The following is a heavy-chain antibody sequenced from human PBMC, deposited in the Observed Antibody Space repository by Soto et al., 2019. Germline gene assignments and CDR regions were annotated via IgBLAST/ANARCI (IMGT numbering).Heavy chain of an antibody. J-gene: IGHJ3*02. D-gene: IGHD7-27*01. CDR3: ARGRLGIHPDAFDI. Sequence: SETLSLTCTVSGGSISSYYWSWIRQPPGKGLEWIGYIYYSGSTNYNPSLKSRVTISVDTSKNQFSLKLSSVTAADTAVYYCARGRLGIHPDAFDIWGQGTMVTVSS. CDR1: GGSISSYY. CDR2: IYYSGST. V-gene: IGHV4-59*01.